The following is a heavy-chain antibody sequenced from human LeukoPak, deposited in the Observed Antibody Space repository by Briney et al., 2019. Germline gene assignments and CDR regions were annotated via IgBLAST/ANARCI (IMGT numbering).Heavy chain of an antibody. CDR2: INHSGST. CDR1: GGSFSGYY. Sequence: PSETLSLTCAVYGGSFSGYYWSWIRQPPGKGLEWIGEINHSGSTNYNPSLKSRVTISVDTSKNQFSLKLSSVTAADTAVYYCARFGARLGLYCWGQGTLVTVSS. J-gene: IGHJ4*02. CDR3: ARFGARLGLYC. D-gene: IGHD3-3*01. V-gene: IGHV4-34*01.